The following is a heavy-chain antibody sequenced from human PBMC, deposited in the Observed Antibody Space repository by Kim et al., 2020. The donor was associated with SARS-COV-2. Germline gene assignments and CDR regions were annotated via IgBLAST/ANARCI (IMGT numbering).Heavy chain of an antibody. CDR3: AKDIETYYYGSGSFGHLENYGMDV. D-gene: IGHD3-10*01. J-gene: IGHJ6*02. CDR2: ISWNSGSI. CDR1: GFTFDDYA. Sequence: GGSLRLSCAASGFTFDDYAMHWVRQAPGKGLEWVSGISWNSGSIGYADSVKGRFTISRDNAKNSLYLQMNSLRAEDTALYYCAKDIETYYYGSGSFGHLENYGMDVWGQGTTVTVSS. V-gene: IGHV3-9*01.